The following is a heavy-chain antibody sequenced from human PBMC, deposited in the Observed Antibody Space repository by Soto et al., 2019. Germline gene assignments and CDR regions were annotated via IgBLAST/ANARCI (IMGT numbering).Heavy chain of an antibody. V-gene: IGHV3-21*01. J-gene: IGHJ5*02. CDR2: ISSSSSYI. D-gene: IGHD3-22*01. CDR3: ARGAGDSSGYYYPFGWFAP. CDR1: GFTFSSYS. Sequence: GGSLRLSCAASGFTFSSYSMNWVRQAPGKGLEWVSSISSSSSYIYYADSVKGRFTISRDNAKNSLYLQMNSLRAEDTAVYYCARGAGDSSGYYYPFGWFAPWGQGTLVTVSS.